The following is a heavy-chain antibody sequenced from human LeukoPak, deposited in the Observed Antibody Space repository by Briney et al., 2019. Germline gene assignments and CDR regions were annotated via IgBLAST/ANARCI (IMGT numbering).Heavy chain of an antibody. Sequence: PSETLSLTCTVSIDSISTYYWTCTRQPPGKGLEWVGFIYYSGSTKYNPSLKSRVTISVDTSKNQFSLNLTSMTAAYSAEDYYADRVGAAAGWKDYWGQGTLVTVSS. CDR2: IYYSGST. V-gene: IGHV4-59*08. CDR1: IDSISTYY. CDR3: ADRVGAAAGWKDY. J-gene: IGHJ4*02. D-gene: IGHD6-13*01.